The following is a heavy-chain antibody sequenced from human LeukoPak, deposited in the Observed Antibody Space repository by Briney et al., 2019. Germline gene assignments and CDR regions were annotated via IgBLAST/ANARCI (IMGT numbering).Heavy chain of an antibody. V-gene: IGHV5-51*01. J-gene: IGHJ4*02. Sequence: GASLQISCKGSGYIFTSYWIGWVRQLPGKGLEWMGIIYPGDSDTRYSPSFQGQVTISADKSISTAYLQWSSLKASDTAMYYCARLNSGFVDYWGQGTLVTVSS. D-gene: IGHD3-10*01. CDR3: ARLNSGFVDY. CDR2: IYPGDSDT. CDR1: GYIFTSYW.